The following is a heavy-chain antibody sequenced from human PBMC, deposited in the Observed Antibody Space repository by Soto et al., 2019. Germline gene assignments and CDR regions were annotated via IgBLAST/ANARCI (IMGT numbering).Heavy chain of an antibody. J-gene: IGHJ4*02. CDR1: GGSISSYY. V-gene: IGHV4-59*08. D-gene: IGHD3-22*01. Sequence: SETLSLTCTVSGGSISSYYWSWIRQPPGKGLEWIGYIYYSGSTNYNPSLKSRVTISVDTSKNQFSLKLSSVTAAETAVYYCARGDGSGYQFFDYWGQGTPVTVSS. CDR3: ARGDGSGYQFFDY. CDR2: IYYSGST.